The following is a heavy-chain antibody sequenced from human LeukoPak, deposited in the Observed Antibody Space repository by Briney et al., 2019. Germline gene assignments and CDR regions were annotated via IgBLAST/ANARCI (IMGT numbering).Heavy chain of an antibody. CDR1: GFTFRNYA. D-gene: IGHD1-26*01. J-gene: IGHJ4*02. Sequence: PGGSLRLSCTASGFTFRNYAMHWVRQAPGKGLEYVSSISNNGGSKYYANSVKGRFTISRDSSKNTVYLQMGSLRAEDMAVYYCARDPGESPLYYFDYWGQGTLVTVSS. CDR3: ARDPGESPLYYFDY. V-gene: IGHV3-64*01. CDR2: ISNNGGSK.